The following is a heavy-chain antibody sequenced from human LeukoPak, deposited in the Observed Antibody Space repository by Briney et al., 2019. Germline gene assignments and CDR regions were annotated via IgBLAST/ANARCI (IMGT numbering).Heavy chain of an antibody. D-gene: IGHD3-10*01. CDR1: GFTFSSYS. Sequence: GGSLRLSCAASGFTFSSYSMNWVRQAPGKGLEWVSSISSSSSYIYYADSVKGRFTISRDNSKNTLYLQMNSLRAEDTAVYYCAKDLYNTMVRGVIIAYWGQGTLVTVSS. CDR3: AKDLYNTMVRGVIIAY. J-gene: IGHJ4*02. V-gene: IGHV3-21*04. CDR2: ISSSSSYI.